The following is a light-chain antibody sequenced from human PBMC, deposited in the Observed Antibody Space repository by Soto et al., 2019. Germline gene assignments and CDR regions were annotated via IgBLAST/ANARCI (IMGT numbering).Light chain of an antibody. CDR3: QQYNNWPT. CDR2: GAP. CDR1: QSVSSN. Sequence: EIVMTQSPATLSVSPGERATLSCRASQSVSSNLAWYQQKPGQAPRLLIYGAPTRATGIPARFSGSGSASEFTLTISGLQSEDVAVYYWQQYNNWPTFGQGTKLEIK. J-gene: IGKJ2*01. V-gene: IGKV3-15*01.